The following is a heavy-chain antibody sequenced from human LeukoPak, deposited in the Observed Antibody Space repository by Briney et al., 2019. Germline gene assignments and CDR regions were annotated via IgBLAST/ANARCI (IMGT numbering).Heavy chain of an antibody. CDR1: GFTFSDYY. V-gene: IGHV3-11*04. CDR3: VRDQEGGTTKRSAVDY. J-gene: IGHJ4*02. D-gene: IGHD4-11*01. CDR2: ISTSGNTI. Sequence: GGSLRLSCAASGFTFSDYYMSWIRQAPGKGLEWVSYISTSGNTIYYSDSVKGRLTISRDNAKNSLYLQMNSLRVEDTAVYYCVRDQEGGTTKRSAVDYWGQGTLVTVSS.